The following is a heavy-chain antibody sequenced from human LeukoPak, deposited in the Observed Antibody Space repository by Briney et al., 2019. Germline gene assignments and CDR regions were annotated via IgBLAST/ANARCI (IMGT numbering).Heavy chain of an antibody. CDR1: GGSFSGYY. J-gene: IGHJ5*02. V-gene: IGHV4-34*01. CDR3: ARGVYSGSWYNWFDP. CDR2: INHSGST. Sequence: SETLSLTCAVYGGSFSGYYWSWIRQPPGKGLEWIGEINHSGSTNYNPSLKSRVTISVDTSKNQFSLKLSSVTAADTAVYYCARGVYSGSWYNWFDPWGQGTLVTVSS. D-gene: IGHD6-13*01.